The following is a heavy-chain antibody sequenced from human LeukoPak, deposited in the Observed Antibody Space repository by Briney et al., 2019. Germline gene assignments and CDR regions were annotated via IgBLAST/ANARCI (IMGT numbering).Heavy chain of an antibody. J-gene: IGHJ4*02. V-gene: IGHV4-61*02. CDR1: GGSISSGSYY. D-gene: IGHD6-6*01. CDR2: ASTSGST. CDR3: ARVTDSSSYYFDY. Sequence: SQTLSLTCTVSGGSISSGSYYWSWIRQPAGKGLEWIGRASTSGSTNYNPSLKSRVTMSLDTSKNQFSLKLSSVTAADTAVYYCARVTDSSSYYFDYWGQGTLVTVSS.